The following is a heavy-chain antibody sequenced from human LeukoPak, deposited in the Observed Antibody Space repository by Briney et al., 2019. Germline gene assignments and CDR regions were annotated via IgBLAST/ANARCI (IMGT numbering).Heavy chain of an antibody. CDR2: IYPGDSDT. D-gene: IGHD3-22*01. V-gene: IGHV5-51*01. CDR1: GYSFNSYW. CDR3: ARHRSHDSSGYYGRWGFDY. J-gene: IGHJ4*02. Sequence: PGESLKISCKGSGYSFNSYWIGWVRQMPGKGLKWMGIIYPGDSDTRYSPSFQGQVTISADKSISTAYLQWSSLKASDTAMYYCARHRSHDSSGYYGRWGFDYWGQGTLVTVSS.